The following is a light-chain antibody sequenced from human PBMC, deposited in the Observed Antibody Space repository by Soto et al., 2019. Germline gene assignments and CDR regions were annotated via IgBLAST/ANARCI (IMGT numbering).Light chain of an antibody. CDR1: QSVSSS. CDR2: GAS. V-gene: IGKV3-15*01. J-gene: IGKJ4*01. Sequence: ATLSLHTSQSVSSSLAWYQHKPGQAPRLLIYGASTRATGIPARFSGSGSGTEFTLAIRSLPSEAFAVFYRQQYNNWAALTSGGGTKLEIK. CDR3: QQYNNWAALT.